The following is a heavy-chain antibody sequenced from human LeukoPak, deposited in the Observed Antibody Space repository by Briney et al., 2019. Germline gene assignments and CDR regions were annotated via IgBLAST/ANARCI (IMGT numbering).Heavy chain of an antibody. Sequence: PGGSLRLSCAASRFPFSSFAMHWVRQAPGEGLEFVSSVFSNGASTYYANSVKGRFTISRDNSKNTLFLQMGSLRAEDTAVYYCARDYPGNGWNGMDVWGQGTTVTASS. J-gene: IGHJ6*02. CDR3: ARDYPGNGWNGMDV. CDR2: VFSNGAST. CDR1: RFPFSSFA. D-gene: IGHD4-23*01. V-gene: IGHV3-64*01.